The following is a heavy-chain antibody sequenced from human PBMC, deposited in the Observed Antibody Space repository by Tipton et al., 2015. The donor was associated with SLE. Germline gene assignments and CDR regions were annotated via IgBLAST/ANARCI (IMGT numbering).Heavy chain of an antibody. CDR2: IYYSGST. J-gene: IGHJ6*02. D-gene: IGHD3-10*01. CDR3: ARDRPMVQGRGMDV. CDR1: GGSISSGGYY. Sequence: TLSLTCTVSGGSISSGGYYWSWIRQHPGKGLEWIGYIYYSGSTYYNPSFKSRVTISVDTSKNQFSLKLSSVTAADTAVYYCARDRPMVQGRGMDVWGQGTTVTVSS. V-gene: IGHV4-31*03.